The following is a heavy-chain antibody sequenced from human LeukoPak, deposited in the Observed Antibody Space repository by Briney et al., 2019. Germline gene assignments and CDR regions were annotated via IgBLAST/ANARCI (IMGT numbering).Heavy chain of an antibody. CDR2: IKQDESEK. CDR3: ARDFEISSG. V-gene: IGHV3-7*01. CDR1: GFTFSSYW. D-gene: IGHD6-19*01. J-gene: IGHJ4*02. Sequence: GGSLRLSCVASGFTFSSYWMSWVRQAPGKGLEWVANIKQDESEKYYVDSVKGRFTISRDNAKNSLYLQMNSLRAEDTAVYYCARDFEISSGWGQGTLVTVSS.